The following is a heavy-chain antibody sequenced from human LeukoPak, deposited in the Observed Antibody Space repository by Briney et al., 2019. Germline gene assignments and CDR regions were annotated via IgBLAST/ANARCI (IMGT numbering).Heavy chain of an antibody. J-gene: IGHJ4*02. D-gene: IGHD3-22*01. CDR1: GFTFSSYS. V-gene: IGHV3-21*01. Sequence: GGSLRLSCAASGFTFSSYSMNWVRQAPGKGLEWVSSISSSSSYIYYADSVKGRFTISRDNAKNSLYLQMNSLRAEDPAVYYCARDFLYRGYYAPIDYWGQGTLVTVSS. CDR2: ISSSSSYI. CDR3: ARDFLYRGYYAPIDY.